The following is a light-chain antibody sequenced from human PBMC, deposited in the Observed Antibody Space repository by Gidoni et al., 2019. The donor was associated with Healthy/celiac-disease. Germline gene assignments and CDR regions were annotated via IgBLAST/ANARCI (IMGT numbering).Light chain of an antibody. J-gene: IGKJ2*01. Sequence: EIVMTQSPATLSVSPGERATLSCRASQSVSSNLAGYQQKPGQAPRLLIYGASTRATGIPARFSGSGSGTEFTLTISSLQSEDFAVYYCQQYNNWPGTFGQXTKLEIK. CDR3: QQYNNWPGT. V-gene: IGKV3-15*01. CDR2: GAS. CDR1: QSVSSN.